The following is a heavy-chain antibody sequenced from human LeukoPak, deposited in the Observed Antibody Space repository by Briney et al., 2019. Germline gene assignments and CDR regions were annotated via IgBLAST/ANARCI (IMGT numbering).Heavy chain of an antibody. CDR3: ARGSGPDAFDI. CDR2: INPIFGTA. J-gene: IGHJ3*02. D-gene: IGHD1-1*01. CDR1: GGTFSSYA. V-gene: IGHV1-69*05. Sequence: SVKVSCKASGGTFSSYAISWVRQAPGQGLEWMGRINPIFGTANYAQKFQGRVTITTDESTSTAYMELSSLRSEDTAVYYCARGSGPDAFDIWAKGQWSPSLQ.